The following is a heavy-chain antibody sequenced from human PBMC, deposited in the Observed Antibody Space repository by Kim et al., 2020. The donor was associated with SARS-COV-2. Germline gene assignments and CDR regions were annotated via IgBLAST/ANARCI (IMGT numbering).Heavy chain of an antibody. D-gene: IGHD5-12*01. J-gene: IGHJ4*02. V-gene: IGHV3-23*01. Sequence: GGSLRLSCAASGFTFSSYAMSWVRQAPGKGLEWVSAISGSGGSTYYADSVKGRFTISRDNSKNTLYLQMNSLRAEDTAVYYCAKHLVQRGYSGYDYFDYWGQGPLVTVSS. CDR1: GFTFSSYA. CDR3: AKHLVQRGYSGYDYFDY. CDR2: ISGSGGST.